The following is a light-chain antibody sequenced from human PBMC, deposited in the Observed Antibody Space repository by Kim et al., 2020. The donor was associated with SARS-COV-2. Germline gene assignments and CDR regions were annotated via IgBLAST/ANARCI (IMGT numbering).Light chain of an antibody. CDR2: GAS. J-gene: IGKJ2*01. CDR1: QSVSSRS. Sequence: SLSPGERATLSCRASQSVSSRSLAWYQQKPGQAPRLLIYGASSRATGIPDRFSGSGSGTDFTLTISRLEPEDFAVYYCQQYGSSYTFGQGTKLEI. CDR3: QQYGSSYT. V-gene: IGKV3-20*01.